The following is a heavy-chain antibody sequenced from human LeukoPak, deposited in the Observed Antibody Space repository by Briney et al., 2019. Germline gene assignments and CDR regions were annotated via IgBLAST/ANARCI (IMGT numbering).Heavy chain of an antibody. CDR3: AIKTYYDFWSGYSR. CDR2: INHSGST. D-gene: IGHD3-3*01. J-gene: IGHJ4*02. CDR1: GGSFSGYY. Sequence: SETLSLTCAVYGGSFSGYYWSWIRQPPGRGLEWIGEINHSGSTNYNPSLKSRVTISVDTSKNQFSLKLSSVTAADTAVYYCAIKTYYDFWSGYSRWGQGTLVTVSS. V-gene: IGHV4-34*01.